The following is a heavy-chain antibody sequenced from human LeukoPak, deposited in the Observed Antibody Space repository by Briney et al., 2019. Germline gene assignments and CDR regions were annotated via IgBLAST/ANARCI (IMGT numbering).Heavy chain of an antibody. J-gene: IGHJ4*02. CDR2: IRRSDGSK. V-gene: IGHV3-23*01. D-gene: IGHD1-1*01. Sequence: PGGSLRLSCAVSEFSFSNFGLSWVRQAPGKGLEWVSAIRRSDGSKHYADSVKGRFTISRDNSKNTMYLQMNGLRAEETAVYYCARGLESKDTRPHYWGQGTLVSVST. CDR3: ARGLESKDTRPHY. CDR1: EFSFSNFG.